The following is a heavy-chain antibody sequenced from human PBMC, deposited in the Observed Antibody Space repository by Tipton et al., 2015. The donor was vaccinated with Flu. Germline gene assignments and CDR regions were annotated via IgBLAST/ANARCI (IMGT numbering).Heavy chain of an antibody. CDR3: AKDRNPHSGYAPGAFDS. CDR2: ISWNSGSI. Sequence: RSLRLSCAASGFTFDDYAMHWVRQAPGKGLEWVSGISWNSGSIGYADSVKGRFTISRDNAKNSLYLQMNSLRAEDTALYYCAKDRNPHSGYAPGAFDSWGQGTMVTVSS. J-gene: IGHJ3*02. V-gene: IGHV3-9*01. CDR1: GFTFDDYA. D-gene: IGHD5-12*01.